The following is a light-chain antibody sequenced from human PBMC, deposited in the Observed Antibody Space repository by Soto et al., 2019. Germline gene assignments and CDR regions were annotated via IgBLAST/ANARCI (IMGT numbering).Light chain of an antibody. CDR3: QQYGSSLLT. CDR1: QSVSSSY. Sequence: EIVLTQSPGTLSLSPGERATLSCRASQSVSSSYLAWYQQKPGQAPRLLIYGASSRATGTPDRFSGSGSVTDFTLTISRLEPEDFAVYYCQQYGSSLLTFGGGTKVEIK. V-gene: IGKV3-20*01. CDR2: GAS. J-gene: IGKJ4*01.